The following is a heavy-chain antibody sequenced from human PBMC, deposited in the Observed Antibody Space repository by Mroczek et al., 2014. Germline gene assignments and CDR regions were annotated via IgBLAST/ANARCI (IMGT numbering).Heavy chain of an antibody. V-gene: IGHV4-34*01. CDR1: GGSFSGYY. CDR2: INHSGST. CDR3: ARGRNAPYSGSYSYGGMDV. J-gene: IGHJ6*02. D-gene: IGHD1-26*01. Sequence: QVQLQQWGAGLLKPSETLSLTCAVYGGSFSGYYWSWIRQPPGKGLEWIGEINHSGSTNYNPSLKSRVTISVDTSKNQFSLKLSSVTAADTAVYYCARGRNAPYSGSYSYGGMDVWGQGTTVTVSS.